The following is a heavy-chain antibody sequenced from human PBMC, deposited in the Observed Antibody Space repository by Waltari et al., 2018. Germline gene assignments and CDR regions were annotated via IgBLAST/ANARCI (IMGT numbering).Heavy chain of an antibody. CDR1: GFTFSSYA. V-gene: IGHV3-30-3*01. CDR3: ARDWGDYFDY. Sequence: QVQLVESGGGVVQPGRSLRLSCAASGFTFSSYAMHWVRQAPGKGLGWVAVISYDGSNKYYADSVKGRFTISRDNSKNTLYLQMNSLRAEDTAVYYCARDWGDYFDYWGQGTLVTVSS. CDR2: ISYDGSNK. J-gene: IGHJ4*02. D-gene: IGHD3-16*01.